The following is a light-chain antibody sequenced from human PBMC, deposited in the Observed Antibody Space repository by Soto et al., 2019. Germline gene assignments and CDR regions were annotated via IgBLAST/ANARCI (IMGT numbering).Light chain of an antibody. CDR3: SSKRTTASLV. CDR1: SRDADAYNY. CDR2: EFS. J-gene: IGLJ1*01. V-gene: IGLV2-14*01. Sequence: QSVLTQPASVSGTPGQPITISCTGTSRDADAYNYLSWYQRHPGKAPILMIYEFSSRPSGVSDRFSGSTSGNTASLTISGLQAADEADYYCSSKRTTASLVFGTGTKVTVL.